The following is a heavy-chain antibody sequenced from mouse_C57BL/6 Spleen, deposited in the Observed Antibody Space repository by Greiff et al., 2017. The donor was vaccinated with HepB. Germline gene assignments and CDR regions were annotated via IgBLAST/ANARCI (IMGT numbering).Heavy chain of an antibody. CDR1: GYTFTSYW. CDR3: ARAAQATFWFAY. Sequence: QVQLQQPGAELVRPGSSVKLSCKASGYTFTSYWMHWVKQRPIQGLEWIGNIDPSDSETHYNQKFKDKATLTVDKSSSTAYMQLSSLTSEDSAVYDCARAAQATFWFAYWGQGTLVTVSA. CDR2: IDPSDSET. V-gene: IGHV1-52*01. J-gene: IGHJ3*01. D-gene: IGHD3-2*02.